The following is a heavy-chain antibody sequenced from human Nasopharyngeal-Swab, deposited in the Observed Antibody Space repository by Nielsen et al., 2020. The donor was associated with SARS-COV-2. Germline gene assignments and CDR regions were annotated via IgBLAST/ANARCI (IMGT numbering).Heavy chain of an antibody. CDR3: ARGGIDMAVVRGDYSWFDT. D-gene: IGHD2-21*01. V-gene: IGHV4-34*01. J-gene: IGHJ5*02. CDR2: VNHSGTT. Sequence: SETLSLTCAVSGGSFNGFYWNWIRQSPGKGLEWIGEVNHSGTTTYNPSLASRVTISVETSKNQFSLTLTSVTAADTAVYYCARGGIDMAVVRGDYSWFDTWGRGILVTVSS. CDR1: GGSFNGFY.